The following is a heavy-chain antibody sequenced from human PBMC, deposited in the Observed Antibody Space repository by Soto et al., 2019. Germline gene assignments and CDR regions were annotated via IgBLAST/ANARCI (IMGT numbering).Heavy chain of an antibody. CDR1: GRTFSSYA. CDR2: IIPIFGTA. Sequence: QVQLVQSGAELKKPGSSVKVSCQASGRTFSSYAISWVRQAPGQGLEWMGGIIPIFGTANYAQKFQGRVTITANESTNTANMELSSLRSEDTAVSYCACHVPAAGYYYGMDVWCQGTTVTVSS. J-gene: IGHJ6*02. D-gene: IGHD2-2*01. V-gene: IGHV1-69*12. CDR3: ACHVPAAGYYYGMDV.